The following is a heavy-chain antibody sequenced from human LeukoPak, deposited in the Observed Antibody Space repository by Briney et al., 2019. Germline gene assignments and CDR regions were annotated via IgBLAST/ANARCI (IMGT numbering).Heavy chain of an antibody. CDR2: ISEDGSNK. CDR3: AKDLMALPGLDYFDY. V-gene: IGHV3-30*18. J-gene: IGHJ4*02. Sequence: GGSLRLSCAASGFTFSTYGMHWVRQAPGKGLEWMALISEDGSNKQYADSVKGRFTISRDNSENTLYLQMNSLRGEDTAVYFCAKDLMALPGLDYFDYWGQGTLVTVSS. D-gene: IGHD1-7*01. CDR1: GFTFSTYG.